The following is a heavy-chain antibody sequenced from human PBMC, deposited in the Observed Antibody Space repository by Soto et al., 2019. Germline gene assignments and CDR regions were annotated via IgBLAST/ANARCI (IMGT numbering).Heavy chain of an antibody. CDR2: INHSGST. CDR1: GGSFSGYY. D-gene: IGHD3-10*01. V-gene: IGHV4-34*01. Sequence: SETLSLTCAVYGGSFSGYYWSWIRQPPGKGLEWIGEINHSGSTNYNPSLKSRVTISVDTSKNQFSLKLSSVTAADTAVYYCARGPYGVDWLDPWGQGTLVTVSS. CDR3: ARGPYGVDWLDP. J-gene: IGHJ5*02.